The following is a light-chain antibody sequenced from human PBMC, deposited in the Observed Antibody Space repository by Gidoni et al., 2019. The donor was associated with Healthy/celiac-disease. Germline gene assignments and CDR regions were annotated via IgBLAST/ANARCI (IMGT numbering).Light chain of an antibody. CDR3: QQYSNWPPFT. CDR1: QSVSSY. Sequence: EIVMTQSTATLSVSPGERATLSCRASQSVSSYLAWYQQKPGQAPRLLIYGASTRATGIPARFSGSGSGTEFTLTISSLQSEDFAVYYCQQYSNWPPFTFGGGTKVEIK. J-gene: IGKJ4*01. V-gene: IGKV3-15*01. CDR2: GAS.